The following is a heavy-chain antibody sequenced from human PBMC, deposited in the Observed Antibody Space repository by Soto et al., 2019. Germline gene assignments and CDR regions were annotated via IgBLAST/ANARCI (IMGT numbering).Heavy chain of an antibody. CDR3: ARVGLAVAGPYYYYYGMDV. CDR2: ISAYNGNT. J-gene: IGHJ6*02. V-gene: IGHV1-18*01. CDR1: VYTFTSYG. D-gene: IGHD6-19*01. Sequence: XSVKVSCKASVYTFTSYGISWVRQAPGQGLEWMGWISAYNGNTNYAQKLQGRVTMTTDTSTSTAYMELRSLRSDDTAVYYCARVGLAVAGPYYYYYGMDVWGHGTTVTVSS.